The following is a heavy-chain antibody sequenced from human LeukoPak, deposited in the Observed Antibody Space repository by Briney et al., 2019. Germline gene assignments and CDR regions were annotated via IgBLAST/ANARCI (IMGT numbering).Heavy chain of an antibody. CDR1: GFTFSSYA. J-gene: IGHJ6*02. D-gene: IGHD3-16*02. V-gene: IGHV3-23*01. CDR3: AKDGRLSDYYYYGMDV. CDR2: ISGSGGST. Sequence: GGSLRLSCAASGFTFSSYAMSWVRQAPGKGLEWVSAISGSGGSTYYADSVKGRFTISRDNSKNTPYLQMNSLRAEDTAVYYCAKDGRLSDYYYYGMDVWGQGTTVTVSS.